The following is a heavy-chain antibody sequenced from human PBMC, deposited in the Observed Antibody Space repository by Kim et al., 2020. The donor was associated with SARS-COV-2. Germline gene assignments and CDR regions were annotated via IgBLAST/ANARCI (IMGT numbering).Heavy chain of an antibody. CDR2: IYYSGST. J-gene: IGHJ5*02. CDR1: GGSISSGGYY. Sequence: SETLSLTCTVSGGSISSGGYYWSWIRQHPGKGLEWIGYIYYSGSTYYNPSLKSRVTISVDTSKNQFSLKLSSVTAADTAVYYCARDQGIAAPGWFDPWGQGTLVTVSS. D-gene: IGHD6-13*01. CDR3: ARDQGIAAPGWFDP. V-gene: IGHV4-31*03.